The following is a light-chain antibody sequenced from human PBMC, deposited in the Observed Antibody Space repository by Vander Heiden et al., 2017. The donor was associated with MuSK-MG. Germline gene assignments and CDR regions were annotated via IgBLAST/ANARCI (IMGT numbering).Light chain of an antibody. V-gene: IGLV2-23*01. CDR1: SSDVGSYNL. CDR3: CSYAGSSTFV. CDR2: EGS. Sequence: QSALTQPASVSGSPGQSITISCTGTSSDVGSYNLVPWYQQHPGKAPKLMIYEGSKRPSAVSNRFSGSKSGNTASLTIAGLQAEDEADYYCCSYAGSSTFVFGGGTKLTVL. J-gene: IGLJ2*01.